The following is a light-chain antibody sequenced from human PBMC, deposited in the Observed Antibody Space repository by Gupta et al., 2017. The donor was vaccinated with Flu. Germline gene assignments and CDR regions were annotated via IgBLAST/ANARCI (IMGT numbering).Light chain of an antibody. CDR3: GTWDGSLDIGV. J-gene: IGLJ2*01. Sequence: SSSRIGTNYVSWYQQFPGAAPKLLIYDNNVRPSGIPDRFSGSKSGTSATLGITGLQTGDEAVYYCGTWDGSLDIGVFGGGTKLTVL. CDR2: DNN. V-gene: IGLV1-51*01. CDR1: SSRIGTNY.